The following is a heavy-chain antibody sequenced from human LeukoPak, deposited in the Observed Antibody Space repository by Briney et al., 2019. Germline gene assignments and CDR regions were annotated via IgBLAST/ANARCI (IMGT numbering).Heavy chain of an antibody. Sequence: PGGSLRLSCAVSGFTFSSFAMSWVRQAPGKGLEWVSVISDSGGTTFYADSVKGRFTISRDNSKNTLYLQMSSLRAEDTAVYYCAKSFSDYWGQGTLVTVSS. CDR2: ISDSGGTT. V-gene: IGHV3-23*01. CDR1: GFTFSSFA. CDR3: AKSFSDY. J-gene: IGHJ4*02.